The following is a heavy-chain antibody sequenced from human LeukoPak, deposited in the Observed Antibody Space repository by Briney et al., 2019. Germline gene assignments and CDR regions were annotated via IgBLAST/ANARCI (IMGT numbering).Heavy chain of an antibody. CDR1: GYTFTSYD. CDR3: ARGRMTYYYDSSGYPDWFDP. V-gene: IGHV1-8*01. CDR2: MNPNSGNT. J-gene: IGHJ5*02. Sequence: VSVKVSCKASGYTFTSYDINWVRQATGQGLEWMGWMNPNSGNTGYAQKFQGRVTMTRNTSISTAYMELSSLRSEDTAVYYCARGRMTYYYDSSGYPDWFDPWGQGTLVTVSS. D-gene: IGHD3-22*01.